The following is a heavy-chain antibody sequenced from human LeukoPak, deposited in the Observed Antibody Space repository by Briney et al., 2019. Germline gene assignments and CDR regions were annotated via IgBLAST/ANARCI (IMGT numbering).Heavy chain of an antibody. CDR1: GYTFTSYD. J-gene: IGHJ3*02. Sequence: ASVKVSCKASGYTFTSYDINWVRQATGQGLEWMGWMNPNSGNTGYAQKFQGRVTITRNTSISTAYMELSSLRSEDTAVYYCARELRSRDAFDIWGQGTMVTVSS. CDR2: MNPNSGNT. D-gene: IGHD3-3*01. V-gene: IGHV1-8*03. CDR3: ARELRSRDAFDI.